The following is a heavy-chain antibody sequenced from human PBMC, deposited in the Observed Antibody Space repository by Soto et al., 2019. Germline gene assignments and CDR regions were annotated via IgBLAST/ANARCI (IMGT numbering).Heavy chain of an antibody. J-gene: IGHJ2*01. CDR2: IYSGGST. D-gene: IGHD3-22*01. CDR3: ARILKSHSSGYYYVGPYWYFDL. CDR1: GFTVSSNY. V-gene: IGHV3-53*01. Sequence: GGSLRLSCAASGFTVSSNYMSWVRQAPGKGLEWVSVIYSGGSTYYADSVEGRFTISRDNSKNTLYLQMNSLRAEDTAVYYCARILKSHSSGYYYVGPYWYFDLWGRGTLVTVSS.